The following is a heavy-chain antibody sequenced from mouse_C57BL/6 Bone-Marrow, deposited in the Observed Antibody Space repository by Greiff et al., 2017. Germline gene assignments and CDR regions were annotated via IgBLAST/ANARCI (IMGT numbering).Heavy chain of an antibody. Sequence: VQLKQSGAELAKPGASVKLSCTASGFNIKDDYMHWVKQRPEQGLEWIGWIDPENGDTEYASKFQGKATITADTSSNTAYLQLSSLTSEDTAVYYCTTEYYYEVWGTGTTVTVSS. CDR2: IDPENGDT. CDR3: TTEYYYEV. V-gene: IGHV14-4*01. CDR1: GFNIKDDY. D-gene: IGHD2-10*02. J-gene: IGHJ1*03.